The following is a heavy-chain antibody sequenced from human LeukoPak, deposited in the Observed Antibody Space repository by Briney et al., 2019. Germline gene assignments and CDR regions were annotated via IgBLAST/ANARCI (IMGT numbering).Heavy chain of an antibody. V-gene: IGHV4-34*01. CDR2: INHSGST. D-gene: IGHD3-10*01. Sequence: KPSETLSLTCAVYGGSFSGYYWSWIRQPPGKGLEWIGEINHSGSTNYNPSLKSRVTISVDTSKNQFSLKLSSVTAADTAVYYCARGGALWFGELSRKYYFDYWGQGTLVTVSS. J-gene: IGHJ4*02. CDR1: GGSFSGYY. CDR3: ARGGALWFGELSRKYYFDY.